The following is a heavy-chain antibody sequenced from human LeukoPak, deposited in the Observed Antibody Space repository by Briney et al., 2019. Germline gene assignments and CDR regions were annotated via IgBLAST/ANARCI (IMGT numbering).Heavy chain of an antibody. D-gene: IGHD3-10*01. CDR1: GFTFSSYA. Sequence: GGSLRPSCAASGFTFSSYAMHWVRQAPGKGLEWVAVISYDGSNKYYADSVKGRSTLSRDNSKNTLYLQMNSLRAEDTAVYYCARDSHTVGVFDYWGQGTLVTVSS. CDR2: ISYDGSNK. V-gene: IGHV3-30-3*01. CDR3: ARDSHTVGVFDY. J-gene: IGHJ4*02.